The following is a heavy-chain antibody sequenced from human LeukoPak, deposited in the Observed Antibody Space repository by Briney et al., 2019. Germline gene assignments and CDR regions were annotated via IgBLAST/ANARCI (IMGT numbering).Heavy chain of an antibody. D-gene: IGHD1-1*01. CDR2: INHSGST. J-gene: IGHJ5*02. V-gene: IGHV4-34*01. CDR1: GFTFSDYY. CDR3: ARGVSATKGWWFDP. Sequence: PGGSLRLSCAASGFTFSDYYMSWIRQAPGKGLEWIGEINHSGSTNYNPSLKSRVTISVDRSKNQFSLKLSSVTAADTAVYYCARGVSATKGWWFDPWGQETLVTVSS.